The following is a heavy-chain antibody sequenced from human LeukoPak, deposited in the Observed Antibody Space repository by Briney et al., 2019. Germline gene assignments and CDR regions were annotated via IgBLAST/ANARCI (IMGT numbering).Heavy chain of an antibody. J-gene: IGHJ5*02. V-gene: IGHV4-30-2*01. CDR3: ARGLFSSS. CDR1: GGSISSGGYS. Sequence: SETLSLTCAVSGGSISSGGYSWSWIRQPPGKGLEWIGYIYHSGSTYYNPSLKSRVTISVDTSKNQFSLKLSSVTAADTAVYYCARGLFSSSWGQGTLVTVSS. D-gene: IGHD6-6*01. CDR2: IYHSGST.